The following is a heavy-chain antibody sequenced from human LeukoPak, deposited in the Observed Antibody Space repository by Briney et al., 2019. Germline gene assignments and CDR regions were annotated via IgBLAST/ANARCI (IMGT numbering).Heavy chain of an antibody. Sequence: GESLKISCKGLGYSFSSYWNAWVRQRPGKGLEWMGIIYPGGSETRYDPSFQGQVTISADSSTSTAYLQWSGLRASDTAMYYCARASRDGYNQNFDHWGQGTPVTVSS. V-gene: IGHV5-51*01. D-gene: IGHD5-24*01. CDR1: GYSFSSYW. CDR2: IYPGGSET. J-gene: IGHJ4*02. CDR3: ARASRDGYNQNFDH.